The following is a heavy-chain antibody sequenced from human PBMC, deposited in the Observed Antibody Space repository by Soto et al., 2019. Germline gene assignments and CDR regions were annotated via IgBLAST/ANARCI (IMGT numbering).Heavy chain of an antibody. CDR2: IIPILGIA. D-gene: IGHD3-10*01. Sequence: SVKVSCRASGYTFTSYGISWVRQAPGQGLEWMGRIIPILGIANYAQKFQGRVTITADKSTSTAYMELRSLRSDDTAVYYCARGVGSGTYYNQYNWFDPWGQGTLVTVSS. V-gene: IGHV1-69*04. J-gene: IGHJ5*02. CDR1: GYTFTSYG. CDR3: ARGVGSGTYYNQYNWFDP.